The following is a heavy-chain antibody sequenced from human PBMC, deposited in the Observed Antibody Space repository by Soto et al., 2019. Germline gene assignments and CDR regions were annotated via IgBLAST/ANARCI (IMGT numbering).Heavy chain of an antibody. CDR1: GYSFTSYW. V-gene: IGHV5-51*01. J-gene: IGHJ6*02. CDR3: AGSHNLENGMDV. Sequence: GESLKISREGSGYSFTSYWIGWARQMSRKGLVWMVIINPVDSDTRYNPSFQGEVTTFVDKTINTAFLHWSSLLGSDTAIYYCAGSHNLENGMDVWGQGTTVTVSS. D-gene: IGHD1-1*01. CDR2: INPVDSDT.